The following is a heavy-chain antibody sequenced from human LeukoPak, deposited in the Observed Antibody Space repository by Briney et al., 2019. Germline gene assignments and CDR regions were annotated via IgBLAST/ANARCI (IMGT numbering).Heavy chain of an antibody. D-gene: IGHD3-3*01. CDR3: ARDPQTYYDFWSGYYTGAFDI. Sequence: PGGSLRLSCAASGFTLSYYWMNWVRQAPGKGLEWVSSISSSSSYIYYADSVKGRFTISRDNAKNSLYLQMNSLRAEDTAVYYCARDPQTYYDFWSGYYTGAFDIWGQGTMVTVSS. CDR1: GFTLSYYW. V-gene: IGHV3-21*01. J-gene: IGHJ3*02. CDR2: ISSSSSYI.